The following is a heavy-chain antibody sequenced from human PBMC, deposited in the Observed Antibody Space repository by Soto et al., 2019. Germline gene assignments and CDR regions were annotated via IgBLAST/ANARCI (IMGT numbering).Heavy chain of an antibody. CDR1: GGTFSSYT. D-gene: IGHD3-9*01. Sequence: QFQLVQSGAEVKKPGSSVKVSCKASGGTFSSYTISWVRQAPGQGLEWMGRIIPILGIANYAQKFQGRVTITPDKSTSTAYMVLSSLRSEDTAVYYCARGRYDILTGYYSENNWFDPWGQGSLVNVSS. J-gene: IGHJ5*02. CDR3: ARGRYDILTGYYSENNWFDP. CDR2: IIPILGIA. V-gene: IGHV1-69*02.